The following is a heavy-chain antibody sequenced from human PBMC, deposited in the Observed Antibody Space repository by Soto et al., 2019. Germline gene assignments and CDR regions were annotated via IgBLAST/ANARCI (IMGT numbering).Heavy chain of an antibody. V-gene: IGHV3-23*01. D-gene: IGHD6-13*01. CDR2: ISGSGYST. CDR1: GFTFNSYA. CDR3: AKIGTYSSSWYWYFDL. Sequence: GGSLRLSCAASGFTFNSYAMSWVRQAPGKGLEWVSTISGSGYSTFYPDSVKGRFNISRDNSKNTLYLQMNSLRVEDTAVFYCAKIGTYSSSWYWYFDLWGRGTLVTVSS. J-gene: IGHJ2*01.